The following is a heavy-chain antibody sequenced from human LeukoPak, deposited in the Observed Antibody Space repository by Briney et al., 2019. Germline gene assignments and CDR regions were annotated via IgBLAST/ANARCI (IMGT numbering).Heavy chain of an antibody. CDR2: ISAYNGNT. D-gene: IGHD2-8*01. Sequence: WASVKVSCKASGYTFTSYGISWVRQAPGQGLEWMGWISAYNGNTNYAQKLQGRVTMTTDTSTSTAYMELRSLRSDDTAVYYCARDSIVLMVYAMPNWFDPWGQGTLVTASS. CDR1: GYTFTSYG. J-gene: IGHJ5*02. V-gene: IGHV1-18*01. CDR3: ARDSIVLMVYAMPNWFDP.